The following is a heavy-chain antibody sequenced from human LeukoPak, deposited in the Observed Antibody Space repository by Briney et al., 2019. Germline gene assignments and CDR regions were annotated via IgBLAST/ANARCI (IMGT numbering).Heavy chain of an antibody. J-gene: IGHJ5*02. CDR2: INAGNGNT. D-gene: IGHD2-2*01. Sequence: ASVKVSCKASGYTFTSYAMHWVRQAPGQRLEWMGWINAGNGNTKYSQKFQGRVTITRETSASTAYMELSSLRSEDTAVYYCARDLPFCSSTSCYLYNWFDPWGQGTLVTVSS. V-gene: IGHV1-3*01. CDR3: ARDLPFCSSTSCYLYNWFDP. CDR1: GYTFTSYA.